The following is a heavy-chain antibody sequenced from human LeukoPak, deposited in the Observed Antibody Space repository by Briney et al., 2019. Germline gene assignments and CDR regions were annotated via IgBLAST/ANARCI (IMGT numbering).Heavy chain of an antibody. J-gene: IGHJ4*02. Sequence: PSETLSLTCTVSGGSISSSSYYWGWIRQPPGKGLEWIGSIYYSGSTYYNPSLKSRVTISVDTSKNQFSLKLSSVTAADTAVYYCARLRYSSGWRGGYYFDYWGQGTLVTVSS. CDR2: IYYSGST. D-gene: IGHD6-19*01. CDR1: GGSISSSSYY. V-gene: IGHV4-39*07. CDR3: ARLRYSSGWRGGYYFDY.